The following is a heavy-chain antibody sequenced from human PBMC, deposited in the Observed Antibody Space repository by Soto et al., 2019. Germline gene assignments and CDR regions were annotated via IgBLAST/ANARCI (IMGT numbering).Heavy chain of an antibody. CDR2: IIPIFCTA. CDR3: AKDPTYYDFWSGYQYYYYYGMDV. V-gene: IGHV1-69*13. CDR1: GGTFSSYA. J-gene: IGHJ6*02. Sequence: SVKVSCKASGGTFSSYAISWVRQAPGQGLEWMGGIIPIFCTANYAQKFQGRVTITADESTSTAYMELSSLRSEDTAVYYCAKDPTYYDFWSGYQYYYYYGMDVWGQGTTVTVSS. D-gene: IGHD3-3*01.